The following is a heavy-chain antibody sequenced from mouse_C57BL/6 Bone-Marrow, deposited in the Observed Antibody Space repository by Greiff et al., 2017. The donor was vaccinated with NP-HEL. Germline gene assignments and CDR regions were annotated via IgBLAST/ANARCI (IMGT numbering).Heavy chain of an antibody. CDR1: GFTFSSYA. V-gene: IGHV5-4*03. CDR3: ARDWNDGYSRWYFDV. CDR2: ISAGGSYT. J-gene: IGHJ1*03. Sequence: EVNLVEPGGGLVKPGASLKLSCAASGFTFSSYAMSWVRQTPEQRLEWVATISAGGSYTHYPDNVKGRFTISRDNAKNNLYLQMSHLNSEDTAVYYGARDWNDGYSRWYFDVWGTGTTVTVSS. D-gene: IGHD2-3*01.